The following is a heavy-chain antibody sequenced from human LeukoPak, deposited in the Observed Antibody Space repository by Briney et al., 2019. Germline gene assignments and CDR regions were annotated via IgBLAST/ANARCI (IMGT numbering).Heavy chain of an antibody. D-gene: IGHD4-17*01. CDR2: FYTSEST. CDR3: ARSPTVTTPYWYFDL. Sequence: SETLSLTCTVSGGSTNRYLWSWIRQPAGKGLEWIGRFYTSESTYYNPSLKSRVTMSVDTSKNQFSLKLSSVTAADTAVYYCARSPTVTTPYWYFDLWGRGTLVTVSS. CDR1: GGSTNRYL. V-gene: IGHV4-4*07. J-gene: IGHJ2*01.